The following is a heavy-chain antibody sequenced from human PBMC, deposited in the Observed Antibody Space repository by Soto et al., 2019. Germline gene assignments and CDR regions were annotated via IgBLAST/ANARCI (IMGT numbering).Heavy chain of an antibody. D-gene: IGHD4-17*01. CDR2: ISYDGSNK. CDR3: AKDCSRVTLPYYYHGMGA. J-gene: IGHJ6*02. V-gene: IGHV3-30*18. Sequence: SLRLSCAASGFTFISYGMHWVRQSPGTGLEWVAVISYDGSNKYYADSVRGRFTISRDNSKNTLYLQMNSLRAEDTAVYYCAKDCSRVTLPYYYHGMGACGQGTTVGVPS. CDR1: GFTFISYG.